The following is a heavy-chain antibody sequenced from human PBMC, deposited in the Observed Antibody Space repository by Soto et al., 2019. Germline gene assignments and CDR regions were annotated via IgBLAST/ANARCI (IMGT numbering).Heavy chain of an antibody. V-gene: IGHV3-72*01. CDR2: TRNKFNGYST. J-gene: IGHJ2*01. D-gene: IGHD5-12*01. CDR1: GFSFADHF. Sequence: EVQLVESGGGLVQPGGSLRLSCAASGFSFADHFMDWVRQAPGKGLEWVGRTRNKFNGYSTEYAASVTGRFTIARDDSHNSLYLQMASLNTEDSAVYHCAREAMNDGHYPIRYFDVWGRGTLVTVSS. CDR3: AREAMNDGHYPIRYFDV.